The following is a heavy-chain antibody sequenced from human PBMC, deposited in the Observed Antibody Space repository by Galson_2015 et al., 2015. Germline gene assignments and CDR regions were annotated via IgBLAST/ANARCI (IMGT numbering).Heavy chain of an antibody. CDR2: IKSKTDGGTT. CDR3: TKPPGYYDFWSGNDFDY. Sequence: SLRLSCAASGFTFSNAWMSWVRQAPGKGLEWVGRIKSKTDGGTTDYAAPVKGRFTISRDDSKNTLYLQMNSLKTEDTAVYYCTKPPGYYDFWSGNDFDYWGQGTLVTVSS. V-gene: IGHV3-15*01. J-gene: IGHJ4*02. CDR1: GFTFSNAW. D-gene: IGHD3-3*01.